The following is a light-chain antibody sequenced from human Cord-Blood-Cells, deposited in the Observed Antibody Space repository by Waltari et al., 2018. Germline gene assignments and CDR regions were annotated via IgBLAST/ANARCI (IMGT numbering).Light chain of an antibody. CDR2: DVS. V-gene: IGLV2-14*01. CDR3: SSYTSSSLVV. J-gene: IGLJ2*01. CDR1: SSDVGGYHY. Sequence: SALTQPATVSGSPGQSITISCTGTSSDVGGYHYVSWYQQHPGKAPKLMIYDVSNRPSGVSNRFSGSKSGNTASLTISGLQAEDEADYYCSSYTSSSLVVFGGGTKLTVL.